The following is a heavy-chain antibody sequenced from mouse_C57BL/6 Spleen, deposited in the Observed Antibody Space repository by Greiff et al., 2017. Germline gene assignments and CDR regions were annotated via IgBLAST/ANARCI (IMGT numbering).Heavy chain of an antibody. CDR1: GFNIKDDY. D-gene: IGHD2-5*01. J-gene: IGHJ2*01. CDR2: IDPENGDT. V-gene: IGHV14-4*01. Sequence: EVQLQQSGAELVRPGASVKLSCTASGFNIKDDYMHWVKQRPEQGLEWIGWIDPENGDTEYASQFQGKATITADTSSNTAYLQLSSLTSEDTAVYYGTTGYYSNYVLFDYWGQGTTLTVSS. CDR3: TTGYYSNYVLFDY.